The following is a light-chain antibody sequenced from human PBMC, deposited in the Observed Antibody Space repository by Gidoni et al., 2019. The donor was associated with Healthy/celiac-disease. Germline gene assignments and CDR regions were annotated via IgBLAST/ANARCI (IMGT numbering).Light chain of an antibody. CDR2: AAS. Sequence: DIQMSQSPSSLSASVGDRVTLTCRASKSISSYLNWYQQKPGTAPKLLIYAASSLQSGVPSRFRGSGSGTDFTLTISSLQPEDFATYYCQQSYSTPRTFGQXTKLEIK. CDR3: QQSYSTPRT. CDR1: KSISSY. V-gene: IGKV1-39*01. J-gene: IGKJ2*01.